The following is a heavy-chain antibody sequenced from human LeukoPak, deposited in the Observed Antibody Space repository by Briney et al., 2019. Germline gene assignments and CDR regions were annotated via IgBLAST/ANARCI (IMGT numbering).Heavy chain of an antibody. J-gene: IGHJ5*02. CDR1: GFSFSRYW. V-gene: IGHV3-74*03. CDR3: ARGVPPCFDP. Sequence: GGSLRLSCAASGFSFSRYWMHWVRHSPGKGLVWVSRINESGSTTTYADSVKGRFTISRDNAKNTLHLQMNSLRAEDTAVYYCARGVPPCFDPWGQGTLVTVSS. CDR2: INESGSTT. D-gene: IGHD3-10*01.